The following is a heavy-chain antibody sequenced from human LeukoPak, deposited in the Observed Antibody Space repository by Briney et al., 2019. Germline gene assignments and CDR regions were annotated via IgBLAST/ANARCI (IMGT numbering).Heavy chain of an antibody. CDR2: INTYNGNT. J-gene: IGHJ2*01. V-gene: IGHV1-18*04. Sequence: ASVKVSCKASGYTFTSYGITWVRQAPGQGLEWLGWINTYNGNTKYAEKLQGRVTVTTDTSTTTAYLEVKSLRSDDTAVYYCARFVGGGDFFWYFDFWGRGTLVTVSS. CDR1: GYTFTSYG. CDR3: ARFVGGGDFFWYFDF. D-gene: IGHD3-16*01.